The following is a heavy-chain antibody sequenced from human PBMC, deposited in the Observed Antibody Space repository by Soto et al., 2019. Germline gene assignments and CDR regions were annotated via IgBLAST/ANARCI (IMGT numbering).Heavy chain of an antibody. J-gene: IGHJ5*02. Sequence: QVQLVQSWAEVKKPGASVKVSCTASGYTFTHYAIHWVRHAPGQRLEWMGFINAGSGNTKYSQTFQGRLTFTKDTSASTAYMDLSILRSEDTAIYYCARGLAADGAWGQGTLVTVSS. CDR2: INAGSGNT. D-gene: IGHD6-13*01. CDR3: ARGLAADGA. CDR1: GYTFTHYA. V-gene: IGHV1-3*01.